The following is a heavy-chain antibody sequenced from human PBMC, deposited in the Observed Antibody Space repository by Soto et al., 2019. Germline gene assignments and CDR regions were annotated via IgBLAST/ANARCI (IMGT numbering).Heavy chain of an antibody. V-gene: IGHV3-23*01. D-gene: IGHD6-13*01. CDR1: GFTFSSYA. Sequence: EVQLLESGGGLVQPGGSLRLSCAASGFTFSSYAMSWVRQAPGKGLEWVSAISGSGGSTYYADSVKGRFTISRDNCKITLYLQMNSRSAEDTAVYYGAKDGVAGGLQHWGQGTLVTVSS. CDR2: ISGSGGST. CDR3: AKDGVAGGLQH. J-gene: IGHJ1*01.